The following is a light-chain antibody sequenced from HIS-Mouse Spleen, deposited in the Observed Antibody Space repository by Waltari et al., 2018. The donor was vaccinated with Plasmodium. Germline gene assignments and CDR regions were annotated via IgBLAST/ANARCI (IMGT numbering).Light chain of an antibody. CDR3: QAWDSSTVV. Sequence: YELPQPPSVSVSPGQTASIPCSGDKLGDKYACWYQQKPGQSPGLVIYQDSKRPSGLPERFSGSNSGNTATLTISGTQAMDEADYYCQAWDSSTVVFGGGTKLTVL. V-gene: IGLV3-1*01. J-gene: IGLJ2*01. CDR1: KLGDKY. CDR2: QDS.